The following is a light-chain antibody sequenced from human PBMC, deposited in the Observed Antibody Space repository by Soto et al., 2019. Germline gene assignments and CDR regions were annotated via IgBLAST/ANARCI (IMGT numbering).Light chain of an antibody. CDR3: QRSGSTPPFI. CDR2: GTS. V-gene: IGKV3-20*01. CDR1: QSVSIY. Sequence: TQSPSSLSASVGDRATLSCRASQSVSIYLAWYQQKPFHAPRRLIFGTSNRATGLPARFSGGGCATDFSLSIRGLEPEDFAVYYCQRSGSTPPFIFGPGTRGIS. J-gene: IGKJ3*01.